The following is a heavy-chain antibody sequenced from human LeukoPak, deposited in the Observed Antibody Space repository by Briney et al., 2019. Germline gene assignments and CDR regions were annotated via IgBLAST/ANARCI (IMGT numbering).Heavy chain of an antibody. CDR1: GFTFSSYA. V-gene: IGHV3-30*04. D-gene: IGHD1-14*01. CDR2: ISYDGSNK. Sequence: PGGSLRLSCAASGFTFSSYAMHWVRQAPGKGLEWVAVISYDGSNKYYADSVKGRFTISRDNSKNTLYLQMNSLRAEDTAVYYCARHNPPAAPLDYWGQGTLVTVSS. J-gene: IGHJ4*02. CDR3: ARHNPPAAPLDY.